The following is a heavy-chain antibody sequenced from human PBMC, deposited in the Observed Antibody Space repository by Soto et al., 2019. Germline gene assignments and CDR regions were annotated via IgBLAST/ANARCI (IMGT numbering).Heavy chain of an antibody. CDR3: ASSVGAPLYFDY. D-gene: IGHD1-26*01. J-gene: IGHJ4*02. CDR1: GGTFSSYA. V-gene: IGHV1-69*01. Sequence: QMQLVQSGAEVKKPGSSVKVSCKASGGTFSSYAVSWVRQAPRQRLGWMGGIIPIFGTANYAQKFQGRVTITADESTSTAYMELSSLRSEDTAVYYCASSVGAPLYFDYWGQGTLVTVSS. CDR2: IIPIFGTA.